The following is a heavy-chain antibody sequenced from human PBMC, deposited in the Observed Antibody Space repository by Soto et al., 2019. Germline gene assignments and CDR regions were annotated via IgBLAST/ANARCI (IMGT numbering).Heavy chain of an antibody. V-gene: IGHV3-33*01. CDR3: ARVGYDSSGYFVDY. J-gene: IGHJ4*02. CDR2: IWYDGSNK. D-gene: IGHD3-22*01. CDR1: GFTFSSYG. Sequence: GGSLRLSCAASGFTFSSYGMHWVRQAPGKGLEWVAVIWYDGSNKYYADSVKGRFTISRDNSKNTLYLQMNSLRAEDTAVYYCARVGYDSSGYFVDYWGQGTLVTVSS.